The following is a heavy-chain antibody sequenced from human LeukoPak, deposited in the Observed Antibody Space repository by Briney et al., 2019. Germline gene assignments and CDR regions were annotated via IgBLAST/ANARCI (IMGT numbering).Heavy chain of an antibody. CDR3: ARGMGASTYYFDY. Sequence: PGGSLRLSCAASGFTFNNYAMSWVRQAPGKGLEWVSIISGGAGSTYYADSLKGRFTISRGNSKNTLYLQMNSLRAEDTAMYYCARGMGASTYYFDYWGQGTLVTVSS. CDR2: ISGGAGST. J-gene: IGHJ4*02. V-gene: IGHV3-23*01. D-gene: IGHD3-16*01. CDR1: GFTFNNYA.